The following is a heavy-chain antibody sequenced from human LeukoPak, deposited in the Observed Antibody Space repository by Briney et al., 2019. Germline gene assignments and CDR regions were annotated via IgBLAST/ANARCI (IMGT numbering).Heavy chain of an antibody. CDR3: ALDLGIGSRLDAFDI. Sequence: ASVKVSCKASGYTFTSYDINWVRQATGQGLEWMGWMNPNSGNTGYAQKFQGRVTITRNTSISTAYMELSSLRSEDTAVYYCALDLGIGSRLDAFDIWGQGTMVTVSS. CDR1: GYTFTSYD. D-gene: IGHD3/OR15-3a*01. CDR2: MNPNSGNT. V-gene: IGHV1-8*03. J-gene: IGHJ3*02.